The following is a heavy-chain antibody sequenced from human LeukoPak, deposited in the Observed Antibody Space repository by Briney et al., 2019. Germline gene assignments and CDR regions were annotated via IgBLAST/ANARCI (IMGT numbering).Heavy chain of an antibody. V-gene: IGHV1-69*01. D-gene: IGHD5-18*01. J-gene: IGHJ4*02. CDR3: ATLGFHSYGAYYFDY. CDR2: IIPIFGTA. CDR1: GGTFSSYA. Sequence: SVKVSCKASGGTFSSYAISWVRQAPGQGLEWMGGIIPIFGTANYAQKFQGRVTITADESTSTAYMELSSLRSEDTAVYYCATLGFHSYGAYYFDYWGQGTLVTVSS.